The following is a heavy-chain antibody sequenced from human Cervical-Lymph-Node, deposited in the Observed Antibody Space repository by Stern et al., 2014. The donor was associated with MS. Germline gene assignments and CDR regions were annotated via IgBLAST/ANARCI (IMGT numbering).Heavy chain of an antibody. Sequence: QVQLVQSGAEVRKPGASVKVSCKASGYSFTTYYMHWVRQAPGQGLEWMGIINTRSGVTSYAQKFQGRVTMTRDTSTGTVFMELSSLRFEDTAVYYCARGERAMVDPQFDNWGQGTLVTVSS. CDR1: GYSFTTYY. V-gene: IGHV1-46*01. CDR3: ARGERAMVDPQFDN. D-gene: IGHD5-18*01. J-gene: IGHJ4*02. CDR2: INTRSGVT.